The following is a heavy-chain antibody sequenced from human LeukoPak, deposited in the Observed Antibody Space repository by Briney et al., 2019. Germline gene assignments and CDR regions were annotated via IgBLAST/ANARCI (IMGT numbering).Heavy chain of an antibody. CDR3: ARKCAQAGGIGMDV. Sequence: SETLSLTCAVYGGSFSGYYWSWIRQPPGKGLEWMGEINHSGSTNYNPSLKSRVSISADTSKKQFCLKMSSVSAAGTGVYYCARKCAQAGGIGMDVWGHGTTVTVSS. CDR1: GGSFSGYY. V-gene: IGHV4-34*01. J-gene: IGHJ6*02. CDR2: INHSGST. D-gene: IGHD3-16*01.